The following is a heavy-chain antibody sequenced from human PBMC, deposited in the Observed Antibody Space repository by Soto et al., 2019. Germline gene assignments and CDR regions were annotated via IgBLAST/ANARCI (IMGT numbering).Heavy chain of an antibody. CDR2: IYYSGST. Sequence: SETLSLTCTVSGGSISSSSYYWGWIRQPPGKGLEWIGSIYYSGSTYYNPSLKSRVTISVDTSKNQFSLKLSSVTAADTAVYYCARLHYDFWSGQLLGYYYYYMDVWGKGTTVTVSS. D-gene: IGHD3-3*01. CDR3: ARLHYDFWSGQLLGYYYYYMDV. CDR1: GGSISSSSYY. J-gene: IGHJ6*03. V-gene: IGHV4-39*01.